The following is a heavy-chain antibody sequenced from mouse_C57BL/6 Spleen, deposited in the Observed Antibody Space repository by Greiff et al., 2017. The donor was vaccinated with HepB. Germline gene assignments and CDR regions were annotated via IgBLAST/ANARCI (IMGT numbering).Heavy chain of an antibody. CDR2: RWSGGST. CDR1: GFSLTSYG. J-gene: IGHJ3*01. Sequence: VQLQQSGPGLVQPSQSLSITCTVSGFSLTSYGVHWVRQSPGKGLEWLGVRWSGGSTDYNAAFISRLSISKDNSKSQVFFKMNSLQADDTAIYYCARNDRFAYWGQGTLVTVSA. CDR3: ARNDRFAY. V-gene: IGHV2-2*01.